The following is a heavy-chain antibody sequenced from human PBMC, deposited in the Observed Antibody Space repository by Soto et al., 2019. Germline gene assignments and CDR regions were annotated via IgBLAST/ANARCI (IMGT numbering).Heavy chain of an antibody. J-gene: IGHJ4*02. CDR3: ARVRGAVPGQYFDY. CDR1: GFTFSAVY. Sequence: QVQLEESGGGLVKPGGSLRLSCAASGFTFSAVYMSWIRQAPNKGLEYISYISSSGTSANYADAVKGRFTISRDNAKNSLYLQMNSLRAEDTAVYYCARVRGAVPGQYFDYWGQGALVTVSS. D-gene: IGHD6-19*01. CDR2: ISSSGTSA. V-gene: IGHV3-11*05.